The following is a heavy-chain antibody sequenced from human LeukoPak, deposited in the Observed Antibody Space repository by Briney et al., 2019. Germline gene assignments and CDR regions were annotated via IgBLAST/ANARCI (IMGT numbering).Heavy chain of an antibody. CDR3: ARCKRSCFSNLFDY. J-gene: IGHJ4*02. Sequence: GGSLRLSCAASGFTFSSYWMHWVRQAPGKGLVWVSRINSDGSSTSYADSVKGRFTISRDNAKNTLYLQMNSLRAEDAAVYYCARCKRSCFSNLFDYWGQGTLVTVSS. V-gene: IGHV3-74*01. CDR1: GFTFSSYW. D-gene: IGHD2-15*01. CDR2: INSDGSST.